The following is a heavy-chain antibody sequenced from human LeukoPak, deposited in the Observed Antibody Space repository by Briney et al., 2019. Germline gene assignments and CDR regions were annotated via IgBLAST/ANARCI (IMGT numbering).Heavy chain of an antibody. CDR3: ATTTVTTRVWFDP. CDR1: GYTFTGYY. J-gene: IGHJ5*02. D-gene: IGHD4-17*01. V-gene: IGHV1-2*02. Sequence: ASVKVSCKASGYTFTGYYMHWVRQAPGQGLEWMGWINPNSGGTNYAQKFQGRVTMTRDTSISTAYMELSRLRSDDTAVYYCATTTVTTRVWFDPWGQGTLVTVSS. CDR2: INPNSGGT.